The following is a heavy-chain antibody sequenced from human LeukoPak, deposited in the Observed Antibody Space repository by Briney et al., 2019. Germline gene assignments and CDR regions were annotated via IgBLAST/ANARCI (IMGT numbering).Heavy chain of an antibody. CDR1: GFTFNNYN. D-gene: IGHD6-13*01. Sequence: PGGSLGLSCAASGFTFNNYNINWVRQAPGKGLEWVSSISSTSTYIYYADSVKGRFTISRDYPKNSLYLQMNSLRAEDTAVYYCARAPTSEQQLQFDYWGQGTLVTVSS. CDR2: ISSTSTYI. J-gene: IGHJ4*02. V-gene: IGHV3-21*01. CDR3: ARAPTSEQQLQFDY.